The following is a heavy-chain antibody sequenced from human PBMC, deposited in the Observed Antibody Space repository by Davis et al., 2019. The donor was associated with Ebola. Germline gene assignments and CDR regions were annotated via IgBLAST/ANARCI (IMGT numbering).Heavy chain of an antibody. D-gene: IGHD6-13*01. Sequence: PGGSLRLSCAASGFTFSSYGMHWVRQAPGKGLEWVAFIRYDGSNKYYADSVKGRFTISRDNSKNTLYLQMNSLRAEDTAVYYCARYSSSLYYYGMDVWGKGTTVTVSS. J-gene: IGHJ6*04. CDR2: IRYDGSNK. V-gene: IGHV3-30*02. CDR3: ARYSSSLYYYGMDV. CDR1: GFTFSSYG.